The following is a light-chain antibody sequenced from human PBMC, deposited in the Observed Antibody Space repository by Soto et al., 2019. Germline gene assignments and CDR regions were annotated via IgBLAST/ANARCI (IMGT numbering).Light chain of an antibody. CDR2: ESS. Sequence: DIQMTQSPSTLPASVGDRVTITCRASQSISNWLAWYQQKPGTAPKVLIYESSLLQSGVPSRFSGSGSGTDFTLTISSLQPEDFATYYCQHFKSFPITFGQGTRLEIK. CDR3: QHFKSFPIT. CDR1: QSISNW. J-gene: IGKJ5*01. V-gene: IGKV1-5*01.